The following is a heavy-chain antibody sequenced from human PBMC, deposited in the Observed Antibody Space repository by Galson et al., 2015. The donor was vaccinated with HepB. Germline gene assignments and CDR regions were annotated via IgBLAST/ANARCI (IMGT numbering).Heavy chain of an antibody. CDR3: ATGEDGHSY. D-gene: IGHD5-24*01. CDR1: GFTFSNAW. Sequence: SLRLACAAYGFTFSNAWMNWVRQAPGKGLEWVGRIKSKTYGETTDYAAHVKGRFTISRDDSKKTLYLQMNNLKTEDTAVFYCATGEDGHSYWGQGTLVTVSA. V-gene: IGHV3-15*01. J-gene: IGHJ4*02. CDR2: IKSKTYGETT.